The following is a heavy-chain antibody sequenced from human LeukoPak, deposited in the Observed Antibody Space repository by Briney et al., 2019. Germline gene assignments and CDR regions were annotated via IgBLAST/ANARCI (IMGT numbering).Heavy chain of an antibody. V-gene: IGHV3-23*01. D-gene: IGHD3-3*01. J-gene: IGHJ6*02. CDR2: ISGSGGST. CDR3: ARHRARPSITIMSYYYYGMDV. Sequence: GGSLRLSCAASGFTFGSYAMSWVRQAPGKGLEWVSAISGSGGSTYYADSVKGRFTISRDNSKNTLYLQMNSLRAEDTAVYYCARHRARPSITIMSYYYYGMDVWGQGTTVTVSS. CDR1: GFTFGSYA.